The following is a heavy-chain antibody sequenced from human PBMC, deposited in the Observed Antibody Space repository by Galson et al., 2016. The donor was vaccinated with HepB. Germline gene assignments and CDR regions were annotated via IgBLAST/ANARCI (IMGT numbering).Heavy chain of an antibody. CDR3: ATSRVTGGRPFNY. CDR2: MHYSGSS. J-gene: IGHJ4*02. D-gene: IGHD2-21*02. Sequence: ETLSLTCNVSGVSISSSYYCWGWIRQPPGKGLEWIGNMHYSGSSYYNPPLRSRVTISVGTSKNQFSLKLSSVTVADTAVFYCATSRVTGGRPFNYWGQGTLVTVSS. V-gene: IGHV4-39*01. CDR1: GVSISSSYYC.